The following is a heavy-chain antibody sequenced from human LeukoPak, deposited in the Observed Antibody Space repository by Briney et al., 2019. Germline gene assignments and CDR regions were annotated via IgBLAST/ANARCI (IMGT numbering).Heavy chain of an antibody. Sequence: SETLSLTCAVYGGSFSGYYWSWIRQPPGKGLEWIGEINHSGSTNYNPSLKSQVTISVDTSKNQLSLKLSSVTAADTAVYYCARGPGYSSSWYWYYYYYYMDVWGKGTTVTVSS. CDR2: INHSGST. J-gene: IGHJ6*03. V-gene: IGHV4-34*01. D-gene: IGHD6-13*01. CDR3: ARGPGYSSSWYWYYYYYYMDV. CDR1: GGSFSGYY.